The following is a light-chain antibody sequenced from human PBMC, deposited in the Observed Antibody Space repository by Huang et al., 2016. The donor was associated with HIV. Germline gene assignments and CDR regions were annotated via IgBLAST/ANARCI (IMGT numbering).Light chain of an antibody. CDR3: QQYYGYPHT. V-gene: IGKV1-8*01. CDR1: QSISSY. J-gene: IGKJ2*01. Sequence: AIRMTQSPSSLSTSTGDRVTITCRASQSISSYLAWYQHKPGKAPKLLIYAASTLQSWVPSRFSGSGSGTDFTLTSSCLQSEDFATYYCQQYYGYPHTFGQGTKLEI. CDR2: AAS.